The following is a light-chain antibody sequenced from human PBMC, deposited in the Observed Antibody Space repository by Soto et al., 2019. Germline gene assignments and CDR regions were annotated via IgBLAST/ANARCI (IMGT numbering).Light chain of an antibody. Sequence: EIVMTQSPATLSVSPGERATLSCRASQSVNSNYLAWYQQKPGQAPRLLIYDASNRATGIPARFSGSGSGTDFTLTISRLEPEDFAVYYCQQYGSSRWTFGQGTKVDIK. V-gene: IGKV3-20*01. CDR2: DAS. CDR1: QSVNSNY. J-gene: IGKJ1*01. CDR3: QQYGSSRWT.